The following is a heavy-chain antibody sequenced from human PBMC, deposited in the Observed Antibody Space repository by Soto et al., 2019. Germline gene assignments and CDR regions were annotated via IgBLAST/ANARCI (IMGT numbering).Heavy chain of an antibody. CDR2: ISYDGSNK. D-gene: IGHD3-16*02. CDR1: GLTFCSYG. V-gene: IGHV3-30*18. CDR3: SKDLDGLQGLVDSSFCFDY. J-gene: IGHJ4*02. Sequence: GGSLRLCCAASGLTFCSYGMHWVRQAPGKGLEWVAVISYDGSNKYYADSVKGRFTISRDNSKNTLYLQMNSLRAEDTAVYYCSKDLDGLQGLVDSSFCFDYWGQGTLVTVSS.